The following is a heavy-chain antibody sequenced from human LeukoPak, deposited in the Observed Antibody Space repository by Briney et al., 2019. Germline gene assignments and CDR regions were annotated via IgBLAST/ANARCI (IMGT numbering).Heavy chain of an antibody. CDR3: ARDGTAAGLYFDL. CDR1: GFTFSSYW. D-gene: IGHD6-13*01. CDR2: IKQDGGEK. V-gene: IGHV3-7*01. Sequence: GGSLRLSCGVSGFTFSSYWMNWGRQAPGKGLEYVSSIKQDGGEKSYVDSVKGRFTISRDNAKNSLYLQMSSLRAEDTAVYYCARDGTAAGLYFDLWGQGTLVTVSS. J-gene: IGHJ4*01.